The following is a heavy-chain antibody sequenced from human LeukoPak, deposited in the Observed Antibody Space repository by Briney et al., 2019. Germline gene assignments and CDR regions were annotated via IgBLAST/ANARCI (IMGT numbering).Heavy chain of an antibody. CDR1: GYTFTGYY. CDR3: ARPSTVTTGYYYYGIDV. Sequence: ASVKVSCKASGYTFTGYYMHWVRQAPGQGLEWMGWINPNSGGTNYAQKFQGRVIMTRDTSISTAYMELSRLRSDDTAVYYCARPSTVTTGYYYYGIDVWGQGTTVTVSS. CDR2: INPNSGGT. J-gene: IGHJ6*02. V-gene: IGHV1-2*02. D-gene: IGHD4-17*01.